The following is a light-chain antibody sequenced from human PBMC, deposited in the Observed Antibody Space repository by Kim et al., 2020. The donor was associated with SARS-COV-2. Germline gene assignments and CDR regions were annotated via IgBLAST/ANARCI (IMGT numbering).Light chain of an antibody. CDR1: SSDVGDNEY. Sequence: QSALTQPASVSGSPGQSITISCTGRSSDVGDNEYVSWYQQYPGRVPKLIIYDVNNRPSGVSNRFSGSTSGNTAALTISGLQTEDEADYYCASYKIYTDVVFGGGNQLTVL. CDR3: ASYKIYTDVV. V-gene: IGLV2-14*03. J-gene: IGLJ3*02. CDR2: DVN.